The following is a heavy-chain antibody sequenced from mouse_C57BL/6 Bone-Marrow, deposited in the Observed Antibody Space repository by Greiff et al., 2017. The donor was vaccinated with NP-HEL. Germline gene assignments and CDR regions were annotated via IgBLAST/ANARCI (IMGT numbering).Heavy chain of an antibody. V-gene: IGHV1-81*01. CDR2: NYPRSGNT. CDR3: ARSTTVSRDYAMDY. D-gene: IGHD6-1*01. J-gene: IGHJ4*01. CDR1: GYTFTSYG. Sequence: VQLQQSGAELARPGASVKLSCTASGYTFTSYGISWVKQRPGQGLEWIGENYPRSGNTYYNEKFKGKATLTADQSSSTAYMELRSLTTEDSAVYVGARSTTVSRDYAMDYWGQGTSVTVSS.